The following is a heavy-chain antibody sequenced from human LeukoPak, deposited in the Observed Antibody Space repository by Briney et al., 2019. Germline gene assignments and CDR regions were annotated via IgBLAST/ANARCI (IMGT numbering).Heavy chain of an antibody. CDR1: GFIFSSYW. J-gene: IGHJ2*01. V-gene: IGHV3-74*03. D-gene: IGHD3-3*01. Sequence: GGSLRLSCAGSGFIFSSYWMHWVRQAPGKGLVWVSRINSDGNTATYADSVKGRFTISRDNGKNTLYLQMNSLRADDTAVYYCARGIDFWPRAKYWYFDLWGLATLVTV. CDR2: INSDGNTA. CDR3: ARGIDFWPRAKYWYFDL.